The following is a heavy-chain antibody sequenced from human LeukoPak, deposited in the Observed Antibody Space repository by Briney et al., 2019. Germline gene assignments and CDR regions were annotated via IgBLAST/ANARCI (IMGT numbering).Heavy chain of an antibody. CDR3: ARGLRHYGRLSG. D-gene: IGHD4-17*01. CDR2: IYYSGST. Sequence: SETLSLTCTVSGGSISSSSYYWGWIRQPPGKGLEWIGSIYYSGSTYYNPPLKSRVTISVDTSKNQFSLKLSSVTAADTAVYYCARGLRHYGRLSGWGQGTLVTVSS. V-gene: IGHV4-39*07. J-gene: IGHJ4*02. CDR1: GGSISSSSYY.